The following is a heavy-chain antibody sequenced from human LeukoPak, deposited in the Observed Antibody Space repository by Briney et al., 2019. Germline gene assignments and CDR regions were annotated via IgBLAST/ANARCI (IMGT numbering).Heavy chain of an antibody. V-gene: IGHV3-48*04. CDR1: GFTFSSYS. D-gene: IGHD3-10*02. CDR2: ISSSGSTI. CDR3: AELSITMIGGV. Sequence: GGSLRLSCAASGFTFSSYSMNWVRQAPGKGLEWVSYISSSGSTIYYADSVKGRFTISRDNAKNSLYLQMNSLRAEDTAVYYCAELSITMIGGVWGKGTTVTISS. J-gene: IGHJ6*04.